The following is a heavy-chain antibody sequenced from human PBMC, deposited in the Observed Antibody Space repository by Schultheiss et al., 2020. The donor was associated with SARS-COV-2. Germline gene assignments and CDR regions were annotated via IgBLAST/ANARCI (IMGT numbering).Heavy chain of an antibody. Sequence: SETLSLTCTVSGGSISSGGYYWSWIRQHPGKGLEWIGYIYYSGSTYYNPSLKSRVTISVDTSKNQFSLKLSSVTAADTAVYYCARVRAVAGTIDYWGQGTLVTVSS. D-gene: IGHD6-19*01. CDR1: GGSISSGGYY. J-gene: IGHJ4*02. CDR2: IYYSGST. CDR3: ARVRAVAGTIDY. V-gene: IGHV4-31*03.